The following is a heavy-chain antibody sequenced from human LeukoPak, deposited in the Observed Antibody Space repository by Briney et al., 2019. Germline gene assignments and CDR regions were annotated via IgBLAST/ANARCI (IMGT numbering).Heavy chain of an antibody. J-gene: IGHJ6*02. CDR2: ISSSSSYI. CDR3: AREIVVVPAAIILYYYGMDV. Sequence: GGSLRLSCAASGFTFSSYRMNWVRQAPGKGLEWVSSISSSSSYIYYADSVKGRFTISRDNAKNSLYLQMNSLRAEDTAVYYCAREIVVVPAAIILYYYGMDVWGQGTTVTVSS. CDR1: GFTFSSYR. D-gene: IGHD2-2*02. V-gene: IGHV3-21*01.